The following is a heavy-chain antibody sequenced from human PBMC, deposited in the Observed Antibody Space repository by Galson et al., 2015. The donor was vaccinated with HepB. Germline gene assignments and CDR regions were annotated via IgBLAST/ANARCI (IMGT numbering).Heavy chain of an antibody. J-gene: IGHJ4*02. Sequence: SETLSLTCTVSGGSISSSSYYWGWIRQPPGKGLEWIGSIYYSGSTYYNPSLKSRVTISVDTSKNQFSLKLSSVTAADTAVYYCARRRDSSSGVGDWGQGTLVTVSS. CDR3: ARRRDSSSGVGD. CDR1: GGSISSSSYY. V-gene: IGHV4-39*01. D-gene: IGHD6-6*01. CDR2: IYYSGST.